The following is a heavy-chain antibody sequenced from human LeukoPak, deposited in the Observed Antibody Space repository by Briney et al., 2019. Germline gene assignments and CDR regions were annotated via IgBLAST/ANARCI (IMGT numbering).Heavy chain of an antibody. V-gene: IGHV5-51*01. Sequence: GESLKISCKGSGYSFTSYWIGWVRQMPGKGLEWMGIIYPGDSDTRYSPSFQGQVTISADKSISTAYLQWSSLKASDTAMYYCARHFRDCSSTSCLYWYFDLWGRSTLVTVSS. CDR1: GYSFTSYW. J-gene: IGHJ2*01. CDR2: IYPGDSDT. D-gene: IGHD2-2*01. CDR3: ARHFRDCSSTSCLYWYFDL.